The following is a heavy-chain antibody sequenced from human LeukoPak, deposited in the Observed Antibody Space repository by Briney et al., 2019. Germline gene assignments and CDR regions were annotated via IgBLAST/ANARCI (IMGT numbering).Heavy chain of an antibody. CDR2: IYSGGST. J-gene: IGHJ4*02. CDR3: AKDILTGYYHGVRTKDY. V-gene: IGHV3-66*01. CDR1: GFTVSSNY. Sequence: PGGSLRLSCAASGFTVSSNYMSWVRQAPGKGLEWVSVIYSGGSTYYADSVKGRFTISRDNSKNTLYLQMNSLRAEDTAVYYCAKDILTGYYHGVRTKDYWGQGTLVTVSS. D-gene: IGHD3-9*01.